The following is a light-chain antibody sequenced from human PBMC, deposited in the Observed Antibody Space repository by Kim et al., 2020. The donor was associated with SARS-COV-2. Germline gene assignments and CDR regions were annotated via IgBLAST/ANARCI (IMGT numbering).Light chain of an antibody. J-gene: IGKJ4*01. V-gene: IGKV3-20*01. CDR3: QQYSNSPIT. CDR1: HRVSSSY. Sequence: SPGGKATTTCSGSHRVSSSYLAEYQQKPGQAPRLLIYGASSRATGSPDRFSGSGSRTDFTITISRLEPEDVAVYYCQQYSNSPITFGRGTKVEIK. CDR2: GAS.